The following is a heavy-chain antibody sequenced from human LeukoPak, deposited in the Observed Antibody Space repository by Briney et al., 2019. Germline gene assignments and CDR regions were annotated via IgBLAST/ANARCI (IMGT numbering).Heavy chain of an antibody. J-gene: IGHJ6*02. V-gene: IGHV3-7*01. D-gene: IGHD2-2*01. CDR2: IKQEVSEK. CDR3: ARDRFPSCYLCYYYYGMDV. Sequence: GGSLRLSCAASGFTFISYSMSWVRQAPGKGLEWVSNIKQEVSEKYYVDSVKGRFTISRDNAKNSLYLQMNRLRAEDTAVYYCARDRFPSCYLCYYYYGMDVWGQGTTVTVSS. CDR1: GFTFISYS.